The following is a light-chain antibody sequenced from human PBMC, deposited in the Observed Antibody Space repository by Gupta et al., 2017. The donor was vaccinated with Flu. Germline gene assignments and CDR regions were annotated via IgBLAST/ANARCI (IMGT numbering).Light chain of an antibody. CDR1: SSNFGAGYA. V-gene: IGLV1-40*01. Sequence: SSNFGAGYAAHWYQQVPGTAPKLLIYGNSNRAAGVPDRFSGSRSGTSASLTITGLQAEDEADYYCQSFDISVTGSVFGGGTKLTVL. CDR2: GNS. CDR3: QSFDISVTGSV. J-gene: IGLJ3*02.